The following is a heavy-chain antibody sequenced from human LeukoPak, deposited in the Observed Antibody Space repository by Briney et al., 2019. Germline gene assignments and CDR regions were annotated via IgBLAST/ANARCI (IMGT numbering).Heavy chain of an antibody. J-gene: IGHJ5*02. CDR2: ISAGGAT. Sequence: GGSLRLSCAASGFSFSTYAMTWVRQIPGRGPQWVSAISAGGATYYADSVKGRFTISRDNSRSTLYLQMNSLRADDTAFYYCAKIPTGRREEWFDPWGQGTLVTVSS. CDR3: AKIPTGRREEWFDP. CDR1: GFSFSTYA. V-gene: IGHV3-23*01. D-gene: IGHD1-26*01.